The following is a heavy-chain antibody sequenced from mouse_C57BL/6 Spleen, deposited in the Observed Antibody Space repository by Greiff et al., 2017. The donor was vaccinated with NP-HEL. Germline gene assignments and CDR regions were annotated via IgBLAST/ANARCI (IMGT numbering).Heavy chain of an antibody. CDR3: ARVRDYDLFGYAMDY. CDR2: IDPSDSYT. CDR1: GYTFTSYW. J-gene: IGHJ4*01. V-gene: IGHV1-50*01. Sequence: QVQLQQPGAELVKPGASVKLSCKASGYTFTSYWMQWVKQRPGQGLEWIGEIDPSDSYTNYIQKFKGKATLNVTTSSSTAYMQLSSLTSEDSAVYYCARVRDYDLFGYAMDYWGQGTSVTVSS. D-gene: IGHD1-1*01.